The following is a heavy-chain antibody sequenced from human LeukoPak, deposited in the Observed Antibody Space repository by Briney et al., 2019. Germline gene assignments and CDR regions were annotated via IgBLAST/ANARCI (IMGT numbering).Heavy chain of an antibody. V-gene: IGHV3-30*18. J-gene: IGHJ3*02. D-gene: IGHD3/OR15-3a*01. CDR1: GFTFSSYG. Sequence: PGRSLRLSCAASGFTFSSYGMHWVRQAPGKGLEWVAVISYDGSNKYYADSVKGRFTISRDNSKNTLYLQMNSLRAEDTAVYYCAKMDDAFDIWDQGTMVTVSS. CDR3: AKMDDAFDI. CDR2: ISYDGSNK.